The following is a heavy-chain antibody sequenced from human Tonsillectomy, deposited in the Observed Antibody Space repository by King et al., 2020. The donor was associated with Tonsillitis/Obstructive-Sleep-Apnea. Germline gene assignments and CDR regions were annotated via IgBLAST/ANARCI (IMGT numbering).Heavy chain of an antibody. Sequence: VQLVESGGGLVQPGGSLRLSCAASGFTFNTYSMNWVRQAPGKGLEWVSYIKSTSDIIYYVDSVKGRFTIYRDNAKNSLYLQMNSLRDEDTAVYYCARSLTFDYWGQGTLVTVSS. CDR1: GFTFNTYS. CDR3: ARSLTFDY. V-gene: IGHV3-48*02. J-gene: IGHJ4*02. CDR2: IKSTSDII.